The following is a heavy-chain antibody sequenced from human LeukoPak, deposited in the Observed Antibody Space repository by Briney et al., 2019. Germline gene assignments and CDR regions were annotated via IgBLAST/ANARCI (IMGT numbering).Heavy chain of an antibody. CDR1: GFTFSSYG. J-gene: IGHJ4*02. D-gene: IGHD6-19*01. Sequence: GGSLRLSCAAPGFTFSSYGMHWVRQAPGKGLEWVAVIWYDGSNKYYADSVKGRFTISRDNSKNTLYLQMNSLRAEDTAVYYCARDSLRYSSGRIDYWGQGTLVTVSS. CDR2: IWYDGSNK. V-gene: IGHV3-33*01. CDR3: ARDSLRYSSGRIDY.